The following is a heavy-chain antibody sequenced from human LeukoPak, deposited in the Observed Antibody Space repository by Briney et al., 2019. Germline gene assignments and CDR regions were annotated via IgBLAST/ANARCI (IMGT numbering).Heavy chain of an antibody. CDR3: ARAEGSGSSFDY. CDR1: GITFSDYY. V-gene: IGHV3-69-1*01. D-gene: IGHD3-10*01. J-gene: IGHJ4*02. CDR2: ISSSTYI. Sequence: GGSLRLSCAASGITFSDYYMSWIRQAPGKGLEWVSSISSSTYIYYADSVKGRFTISRDNAKNSLYLQMNSLRVEDTAVYYCARAEGSGSSFDYWGQGTLVTVSS.